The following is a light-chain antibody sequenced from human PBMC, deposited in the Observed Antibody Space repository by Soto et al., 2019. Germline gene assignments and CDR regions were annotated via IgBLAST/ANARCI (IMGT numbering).Light chain of an antibody. CDR3: LVWESSSDQYV. V-gene: IGLV3-21*02. CDR2: DDA. Sequence: SYGLPQPPSVSVAPGHTARITCGGEKVENKNVHWYQQKAGQAPVLVVFDDADRPSGIPDRFSGSYSGNTATLTISRVEAGDEADYYCLVWESSSDQYVFGTGTKVTVL. CDR1: KVENKN. J-gene: IGLJ1*01.